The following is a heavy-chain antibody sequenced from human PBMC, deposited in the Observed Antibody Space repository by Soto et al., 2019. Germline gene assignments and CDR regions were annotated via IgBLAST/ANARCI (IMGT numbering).Heavy chain of an antibody. CDR2: IIPIFGTA. CDR3: ARGSQQWLVHFDY. Sequence: SVEVSCKASGYTFTSYDINWVRQATGQGLEWMGGIIPIFGTANYAQKFQGRVTITADESTSTAYMELSSLRSEDTAVYYCARGSQQWLVHFDYWGQGTLVTVSS. D-gene: IGHD6-19*01. J-gene: IGHJ4*02. CDR1: GYTFTSYD. V-gene: IGHV1-69*13.